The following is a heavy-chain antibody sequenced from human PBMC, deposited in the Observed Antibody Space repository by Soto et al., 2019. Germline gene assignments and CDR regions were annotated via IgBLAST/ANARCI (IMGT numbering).Heavy chain of an antibody. V-gene: IGHV3-15*07. CDR3: TTLGTS. CDR1: GFNFSNAW. J-gene: IGHJ5*02. Sequence: EVQLVESGGGLVKPGGSLRLSCAASGFNFSNAWMNWVRQAPGKGLEWVGHVKTKRGSGTTEYAASVKGRFTVSRDDSKNTLYLEMNSLKSEDTAIYYCTTLGTSWGKGTLVAVSS. CDR2: VKTKRGSGTT.